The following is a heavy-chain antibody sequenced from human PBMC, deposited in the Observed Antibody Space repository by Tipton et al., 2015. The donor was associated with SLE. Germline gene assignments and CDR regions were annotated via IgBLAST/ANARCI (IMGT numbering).Heavy chain of an antibody. CDR1: GLTVSSSY. CDR2: IYGGGST. D-gene: IGHD7-27*01. J-gene: IGHJ2*01. V-gene: IGHV3-66*01. CDR3: ARGDWGRSYWYFDL. Sequence: LRLSCAASGLTVSSSYMSWVRQAPGKGLEWVSVIYGGGSTYYADSVKGRFSISRDHSRNTLYLQMNSLGAEDTAVYYCARGDWGRSYWYFDLWGRGTLVTVSS.